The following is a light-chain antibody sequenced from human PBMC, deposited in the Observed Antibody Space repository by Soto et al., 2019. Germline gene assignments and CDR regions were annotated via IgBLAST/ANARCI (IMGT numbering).Light chain of an antibody. CDR1: TSDVGGYNY. CDR3: SSYTSSNVVV. Sequence: QSALTQPASVSGSPGQSITISCTGTTSDVGGYNYVSWYQQHPGKAPKLMIYDVSNRPSGVSNRFSGSKSGNTASLTISGLQAEDEADYYSSSYTSSNVVVFGGGTKLTVL. J-gene: IGLJ2*01. CDR2: DVS. V-gene: IGLV2-14*01.